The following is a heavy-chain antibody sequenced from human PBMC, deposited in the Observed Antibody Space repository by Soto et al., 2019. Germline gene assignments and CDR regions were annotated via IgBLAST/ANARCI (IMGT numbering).Heavy chain of an antibody. CDR1: GFSFDDYA. CDR2: ISWNSGTI. J-gene: IGHJ5*02. V-gene: IGHV3-9*01. Sequence: DVQLVETGGGLVQPGRSLRLSCAASGFSFDDYAMHWVRQAPGKGLEWVSGISWNSGTIGYADSVKGRFTISRDNAKNSLYLQMNSLRAEDTALYYCAKDSYSSSWQWFDPWGQGTLVTVSS. D-gene: IGHD6-13*01. CDR3: AKDSYSSSWQWFDP.